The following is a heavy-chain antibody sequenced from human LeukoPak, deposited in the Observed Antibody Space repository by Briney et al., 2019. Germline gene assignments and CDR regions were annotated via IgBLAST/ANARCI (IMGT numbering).Heavy chain of an antibody. V-gene: IGHV4-34*01. J-gene: IGHJ4*02. CDR1: GGSFSGYY. D-gene: IGHD3-10*01. CDR3: AGRYGSGSPRFDY. Sequence: SETLSLTCAVYGGSFSGYYWSWIRQPPGKGLEWIGEINHSGSTNYNPSLKSRVTISVDTSKNQFSLKLSSVTAADTAVYYCAGRYGSGSPRFDYWGQGTLVTVSS. CDR2: INHSGST.